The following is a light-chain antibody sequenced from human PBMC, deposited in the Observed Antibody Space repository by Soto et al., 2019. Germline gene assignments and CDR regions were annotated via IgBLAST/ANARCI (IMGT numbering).Light chain of an antibody. V-gene: IGKV3-20*01. J-gene: IGKJ1*01. Sequence: ELVLTQSPGTLSLSPGERATLSCRASQTVFINYVAWYQQKPGQAPRLLIYGASTRATGVPDRFSSSWSGTDFSVTISRVEPEDSAVYYCQEYDSSLWTFGQGTKVEI. CDR3: QEYDSSLWT. CDR1: QTVFINY. CDR2: GAS.